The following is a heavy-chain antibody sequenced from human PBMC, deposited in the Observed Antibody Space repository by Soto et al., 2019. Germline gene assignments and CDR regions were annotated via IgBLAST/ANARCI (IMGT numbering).Heavy chain of an antibody. CDR1: GFTCTNFR. D-gene: IGHD3-10*01. CDR2: LKHDGSKT. CDR3: ARYYGTGCLSGY. V-gene: IGHV3-7*01. J-gene: IGHJ4*02. Sequence: EVHLVESGGGLVRPGESLRLSCAASGFTCTNFRMSWLRQALGKGLEWVVNLKHDGSKTRDVDSVKGRFTISRDNAKNSLFLQMTSLRAAATAIDYWARYYGTGCLSGYWGQGTLVTVSP.